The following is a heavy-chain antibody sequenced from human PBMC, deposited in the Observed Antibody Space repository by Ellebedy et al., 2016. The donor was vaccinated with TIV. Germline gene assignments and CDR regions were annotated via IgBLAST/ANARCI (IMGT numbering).Heavy chain of an antibody. Sequence: GESLKISXAASGFTFSNYAISWVRQAPGKGLEWVSGISGSGGSTYYADSVKGRFTISRDNSKNTLYLQMNSLRAEDTAVYFCAKGRLATNYYHGMDVWGQGTTVTVSS. D-gene: IGHD5-12*01. CDR2: ISGSGGST. CDR3: AKGRLATNYYHGMDV. J-gene: IGHJ6*02. V-gene: IGHV3-23*01. CDR1: GFTFSNYA.